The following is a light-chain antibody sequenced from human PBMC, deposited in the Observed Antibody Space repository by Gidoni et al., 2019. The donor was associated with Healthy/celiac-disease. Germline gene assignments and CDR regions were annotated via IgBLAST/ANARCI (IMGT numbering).Light chain of an antibody. J-gene: IGLJ1*01. CDR2: SNN. CDR3: AAWDDSLNGYV. Sequence: QSVLTQPPSASGTPWQRVTISCSGSSSNIGSNTVNWYQQLPRTAPKLLIYSNNQRPSGVPDRFSGSKSGTSAYLAISGLQSEDEADYYCAAWDDSLNGYVFGTGTKVTVL. V-gene: IGLV1-44*01. CDR1: SSNIGSNT.